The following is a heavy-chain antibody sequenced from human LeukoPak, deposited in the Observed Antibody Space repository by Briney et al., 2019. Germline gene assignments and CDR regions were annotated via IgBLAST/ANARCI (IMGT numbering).Heavy chain of an antibody. CDR1: GGSISGYY. CDR2: IYSSGST. Sequence: SETLSLTCTVSGGSISGYYWTRIRQPAGKGLEWIGRIYSSGSTNFNPSLKSRVTMSVDTSKNQFSLNVTSVTAADTAVYYCARVWFDGSGSYSLGDYWGQGTLVTVSS. D-gene: IGHD3-10*01. J-gene: IGHJ4*02. CDR3: ARVWFDGSGSYSLGDY. V-gene: IGHV4-4*07.